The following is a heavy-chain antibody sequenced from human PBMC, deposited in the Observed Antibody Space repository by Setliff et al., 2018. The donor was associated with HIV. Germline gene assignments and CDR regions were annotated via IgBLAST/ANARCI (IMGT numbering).Heavy chain of an antibody. V-gene: IGHV4-31*03. CDR3: ARGTPDHEVWYFDL. CDR1: SSSIRSGGYY. CDR2: IYHSGST. J-gene: IGHJ2*01. Sequence: SETLSLTCTVSSSSIRSGGYYWNWTRQHPGKGLEWIGYIYHSGSTYYNPSLKSRVTISVDTSKNQFSLKLSSVTAADTAIYYCARGTPDHEVWYFDLWGRGTLVTVSS.